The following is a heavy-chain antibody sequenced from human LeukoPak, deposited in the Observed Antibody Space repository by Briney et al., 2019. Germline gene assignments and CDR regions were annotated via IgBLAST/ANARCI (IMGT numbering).Heavy chain of an antibody. V-gene: IGHV5-10-1*01. D-gene: IGHD2-2*01. J-gene: IGHJ6*04. CDR1: GYSFTSYW. CDR3: AGDIVVVPAAMNYYYGMDV. Sequence: GESLRISCKGSGYSFTSYWISWVRQMPGKGLEWMGRIDPSDSYTNYSPSFQGHVTISADKSISTAYLQWSSLKASDTAMYYCAGDIVVVPAAMNYYYGMDVWGKGTTVTVSS. CDR2: IDPSDSYT.